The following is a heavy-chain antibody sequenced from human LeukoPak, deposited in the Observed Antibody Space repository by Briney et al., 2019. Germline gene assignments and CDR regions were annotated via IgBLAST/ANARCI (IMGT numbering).Heavy chain of an antibody. CDR2: IKQDGSEE. CDR3: ARGGFYTDPDAFDV. V-gene: IGHV3-7*04. D-gene: IGHD2/OR15-2a*01. J-gene: IGHJ3*01. Sequence: GGSLRVSCAASGFTFSTYWMSWVRQAPGKGLEWVANIKQDGSEEYYVDSVKGRFTISRDNTKNSLSLQMNSLRVEDTAVYYCARGGFYTDPDAFDVWGQGTMVTVSS. CDR1: GFTFSTYW.